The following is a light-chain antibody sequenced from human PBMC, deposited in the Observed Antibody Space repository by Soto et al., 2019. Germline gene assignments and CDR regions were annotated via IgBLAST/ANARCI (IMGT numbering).Light chain of an antibody. CDR3: QQYASSPLT. V-gene: IGKV3-20*01. J-gene: IGKJ4*01. Sequence: EIVLTQSPGTLSLSPGEKATLSCKASQSVSRSYLAWYQQKFGQAPRLLIYGAFSRATGIPDRFSGSGSGTNFTLPISRLEAEDFAVYYCQQYASSPLTFGGGTKVEIK. CDR1: QSVSRSY. CDR2: GAF.